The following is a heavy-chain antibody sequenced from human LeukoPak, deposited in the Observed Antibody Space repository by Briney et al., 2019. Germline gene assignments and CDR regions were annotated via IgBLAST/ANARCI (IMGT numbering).Heavy chain of an antibody. CDR3: AKGYSGRYWAVDS. J-gene: IGHJ4*02. D-gene: IGHD1-26*01. CDR2: IRYDESRK. V-gene: IGHV3-30*02. Sequence: GGSLRLSCAASGFTFDQYGMQWVRQAPGKGLEWVAFIRYDESRKYYADSVKGRFTISRDNTKNTVDLQMNSLRAEDSALYYCAKGYSGRYWAVDSWGQGTLVTVSS. CDR1: GFTFDQYG.